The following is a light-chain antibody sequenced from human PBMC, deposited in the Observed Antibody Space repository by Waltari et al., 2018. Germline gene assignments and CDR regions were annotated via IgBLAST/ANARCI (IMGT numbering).Light chain of an antibody. V-gene: IGKV3-20*01. J-gene: IGKJ1*01. CDR1: QSVRRT. Sequence: EIVLTQSPGTLSLSPGERATISCRASQSVRRTLAWYQQKPGQAPRLLIYDASRRATGIPDRFSGSGSGTDFSLTISRLEPEDFAWYFCQKYGTLPATFGQGTKVEIK. CDR2: DAS. CDR3: QKYGTLPAT.